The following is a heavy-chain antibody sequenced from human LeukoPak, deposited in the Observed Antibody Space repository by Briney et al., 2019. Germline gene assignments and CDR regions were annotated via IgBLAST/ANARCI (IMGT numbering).Heavy chain of an antibody. V-gene: IGHV3-48*02. CDR3: AAGLRDAFDY. CDR2: IRTTAEGANYV. CDR1: GFSFTDYP. Sequence: PGGSLRLSCATSGFSFTDYPMNWVRQAPGKGLEWISNIRTTAEGANYVYYADSVKGRVTISRDDGKNTLYLHMNSLRDDDTAVYHCAAGLRDAFDYWGQGILVTVSS. J-gene: IGHJ4*02. D-gene: IGHD5-12*01.